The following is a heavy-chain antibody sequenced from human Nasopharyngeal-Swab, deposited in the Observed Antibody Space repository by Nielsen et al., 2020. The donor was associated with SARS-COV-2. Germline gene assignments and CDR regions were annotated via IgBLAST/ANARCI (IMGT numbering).Heavy chain of an antibody. D-gene: IGHD3-22*01. J-gene: IGHJ4*02. Sequence: GGSLRLSCAASGFTFSSYWMSWVRQAPGKGLEWVANIKEDGSEKYYVDSVKGRFTISRDNAKNSLYLQMNSLRVEDTAVYYCARVPEGYDSSGYYFDQWGQGTLVTVSS. CDR2: IKEDGSEK. CDR3: ARVPEGYDSSGYYFDQ. V-gene: IGHV3-7*01. CDR1: GFTFSSYW.